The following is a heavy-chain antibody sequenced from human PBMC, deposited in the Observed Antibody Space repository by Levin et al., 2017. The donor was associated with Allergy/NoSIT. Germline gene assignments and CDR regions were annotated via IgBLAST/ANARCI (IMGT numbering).Heavy chain of an antibody. Sequence: GGSLRLSCAASGFTFSSYSMNWVRQAPGKGLEWVSSISSSSSYIYYADSVKGRFTISRDNAKNSLYLQMNSLRAEDTAVYYCAREISNYDFWSGYHLNWFDPWGQGTLVTVSS. V-gene: IGHV3-21*01. CDR3: AREISNYDFWSGYHLNWFDP. CDR1: GFTFSSYS. D-gene: IGHD3-3*01. J-gene: IGHJ5*02. CDR2: ISSSSSYI.